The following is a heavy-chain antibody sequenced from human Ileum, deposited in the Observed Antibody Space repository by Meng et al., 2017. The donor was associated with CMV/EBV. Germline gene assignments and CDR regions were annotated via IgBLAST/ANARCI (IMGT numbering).Heavy chain of an antibody. CDR3: ARDVIRDDTGSWFDP. J-gene: IGHJ5*02. V-gene: IGHV4-4*07. D-gene: IGHD3-9*01. Sequence: LQEAGPGLVKPSETLSLPCSVSGASIRSYCWSWIRQPAGKGLEWIGRFTARGNTNYNPSLKSRVTMSLDTSLNQFSLRLNSVTAADTAVYYCARDVIRDDTGSWFDPWGQGTLVTVSS. CDR2: FTARGNT. CDR1: GASIRSYC.